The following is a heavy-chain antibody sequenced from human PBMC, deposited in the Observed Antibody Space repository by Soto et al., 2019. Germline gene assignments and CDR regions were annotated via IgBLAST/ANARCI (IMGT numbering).Heavy chain of an antibody. D-gene: IGHD6-19*01. CDR1: GFTVSAKW. CDR2: INEDGSKK. CDR3: AREMHLGSGWGDIDI. Sequence: DVQLVESGGALVQPGGSLGLSCAVSGFTVSAKWMSWVRQAPGKGLEWLANINEDGSKKFYVDSVKGRFTISKDNAKNSLYLQLGRLRADDTDVYYCAREMHLGSGWGDIDIWGRGTMVTVSS. J-gene: IGHJ4*02. V-gene: IGHV3-7*03.